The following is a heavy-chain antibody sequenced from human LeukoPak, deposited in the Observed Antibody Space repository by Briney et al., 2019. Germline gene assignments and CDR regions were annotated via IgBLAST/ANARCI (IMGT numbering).Heavy chain of an antibody. CDR1: GFTFTSSA. J-gene: IGHJ6*02. CDR3: ARDFRIAAADLYYYYYGMDV. CDR2: IGVGSGNT. V-gene: IGHV1-58*01. D-gene: IGHD6-13*01. Sequence: SVKVSCKASGFTFTSSAVQWVRQARGQRLEWIGWIGVGSGNTNYAQKFQERVTITRDMSTSTAYMELRSLRSDDTAVYYCARDFRIAAADLYYYYYGMDVWGQGTTVTVSS.